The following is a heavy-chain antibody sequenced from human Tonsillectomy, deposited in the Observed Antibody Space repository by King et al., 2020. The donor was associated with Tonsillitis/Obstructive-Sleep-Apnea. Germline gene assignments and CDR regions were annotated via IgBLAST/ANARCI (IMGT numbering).Heavy chain of an antibody. CDR1: GFTFRSYS. Sequence: VQLVESGGGLVKPGGSLRLSCAASGFTFRSYSMNWVRQAPGKGLEWVSSISSSSIYIYYADSVEGRFTISRDNAKNSLLLQMNSLRADDTAVYYCARGHYDILTGYYLIDYWGQGILVTVSS. J-gene: IGHJ4*02. D-gene: IGHD3-9*01. CDR2: ISSSSIYI. V-gene: IGHV3-21*01. CDR3: ARGHYDILTGYYLIDY.